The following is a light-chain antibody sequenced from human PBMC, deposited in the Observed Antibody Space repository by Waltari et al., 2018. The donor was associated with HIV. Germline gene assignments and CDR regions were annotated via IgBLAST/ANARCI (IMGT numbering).Light chain of an antibody. J-gene: IGLJ2*01. CDR2: EVV. CDR1: DTDHYD. Sequence: QSALTQPASVSGSPGQSITISCTGTDTDHYDVSWYQQRPGAAPKVIIFEVVNRPSGVSNRVSGSRSGNTASLTISGLLAEDEADYFCTSYISSAIPVFGGGTKVTVL. CDR3: TSYISSAIPV. V-gene: IGLV2-14*01.